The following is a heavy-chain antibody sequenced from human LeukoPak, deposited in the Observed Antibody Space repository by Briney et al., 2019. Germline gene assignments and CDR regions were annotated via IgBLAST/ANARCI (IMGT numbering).Heavy chain of an antibody. D-gene: IGHD5-18*01. CDR1: GGTFSSYA. V-gene: IGHV1-69*04. CDR3: ARVLPRGIQLWSNSWFDP. J-gene: IGHJ5*02. CDR2: IIPILGIA. Sequence: ASVKVSCKASGGTFSSYAISWVRQAPGQGLEWMGRIIPILGIANYAQKFQGRVTITADKSTSTAYMELSSLRSEDTAVYYCARVLPRGIQLWSNSWFDPWGQGTLVTVSS.